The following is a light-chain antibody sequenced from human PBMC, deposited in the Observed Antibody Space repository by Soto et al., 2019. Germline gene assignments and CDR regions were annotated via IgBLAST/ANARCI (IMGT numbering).Light chain of an antibody. J-gene: IGLJ3*02. CDR3: QTWGTGIQV. CDR2: LNSDGSH. Sequence: QSVLTQSPSASASLGASVKLTCTLSSGHSSYAIAWHQQQPEKGPRYLMNLNSDGSHSKGDGIPDRFSGSSSGAVRYLTIFSLQSEDEADYYCQTWGTGIQVFGGGTKVTVL. V-gene: IGLV4-69*01. CDR1: SGHSSYA.